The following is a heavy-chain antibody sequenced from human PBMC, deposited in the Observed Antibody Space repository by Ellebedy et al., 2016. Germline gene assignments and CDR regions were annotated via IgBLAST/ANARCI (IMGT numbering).Heavy chain of an antibody. CDR1: GFSVSDNY. V-gene: IGHV3-53*01. D-gene: IGHD3-22*01. CDR3: TREAYYYDSSGRWVSYYFDY. Sequence: GESLKISCAVSGFSVSDNYMSWVRQDPGRGLEWVAIIYRSGSTFYPDSAKGRFTISRDNAKNSLYLQMNSLRTEDTAVYYCTREAYYYDSSGRWVSYYFDYWGQGTPVTVSS. J-gene: IGHJ4*02. CDR2: IYRSGST.